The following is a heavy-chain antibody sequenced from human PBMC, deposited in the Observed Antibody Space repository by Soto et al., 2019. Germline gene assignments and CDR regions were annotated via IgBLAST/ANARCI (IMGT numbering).Heavy chain of an antibody. Sequence: GGSLRLSCAASGFTFSSYGMHWVRQAPGKGLEWVAVIWYDGRNKYYADSVKGLFTIYRDNSKNMLYLQMNSLRAEDTAVYYCASGRGRQRYYYGMDVWGQGTTVTVSS. V-gene: IGHV3-33*01. D-gene: IGHD3-10*01. CDR2: IWYDGRNK. CDR3: ASGRGRQRYYYGMDV. J-gene: IGHJ6*02. CDR1: GFTFSSYG.